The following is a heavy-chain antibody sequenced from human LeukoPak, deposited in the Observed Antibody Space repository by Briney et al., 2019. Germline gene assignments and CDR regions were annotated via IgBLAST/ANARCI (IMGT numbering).Heavy chain of an antibody. V-gene: IGHV1-8*03. D-gene: IGHD2-2*01. Sequence: ASVKVSCKASGYTFTSYDFNWVRQATGQGLEWMGWMNPNSGNTGYAQKFQGRVTITRNTSISTAYMELSSLRSEDTAVYYCARGLFRYCSSTSCYAFDIWGQGTMVTVSS. CDR2: MNPNSGNT. CDR3: ARGLFRYCSSTSCYAFDI. CDR1: GYTFTSYD. J-gene: IGHJ3*02.